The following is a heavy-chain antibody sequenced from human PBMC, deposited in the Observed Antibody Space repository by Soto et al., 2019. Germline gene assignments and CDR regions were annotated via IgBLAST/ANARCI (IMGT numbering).Heavy chain of an antibody. Sequence: GGSLRLSCAASGFTFSSYGMHWIRQAPGKGLEWVAVIWYDGSNKYYADSVKGRFTISRDNSKNTLYLQMNSLRAEDTAVYYCARPLVSDYSNYGGFDPWGQGXLVTVYS. CDR3: ARPLVSDYSNYGGFDP. CDR1: GFTFSSYG. D-gene: IGHD4-4*01. V-gene: IGHV3-33*01. J-gene: IGHJ5*02. CDR2: IWYDGSNK.